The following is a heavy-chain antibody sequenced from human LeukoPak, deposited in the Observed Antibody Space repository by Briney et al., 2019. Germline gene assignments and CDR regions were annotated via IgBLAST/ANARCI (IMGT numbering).Heavy chain of an antibody. CDR1: GFTFSSYS. V-gene: IGHV3-21*01. CDR3: ARDRRPDGMDV. CDR2: ISSSSSYI. Sequence: GGSLRLSCAASGFTFSSYSMNWVRQAPGKGLEWVSSISSSSSYIYYADSVKGRFTISRDNAKNSLYLQMNSLRAEDTAVYYCARDRRPDGMDVWGLGTTVTVSS. J-gene: IGHJ6*02.